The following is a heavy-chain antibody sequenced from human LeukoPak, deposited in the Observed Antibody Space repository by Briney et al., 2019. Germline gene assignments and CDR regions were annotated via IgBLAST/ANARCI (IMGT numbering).Heavy chain of an antibody. CDR3: ARSRGYCGGGSCYPFDC. Sequence: GASLRLSCAASGFTFSNYAMSWVRQVPGKGLEWVANIRQDGSEKYHVDSVKGRFSISRDNAKNSLYLQMNGLRAEDTAVYYCARSRGYCGGGSCYPFDCWGQGTLVTVSS. V-gene: IGHV3-7*03. J-gene: IGHJ4*02. CDR1: GFTFSNYA. D-gene: IGHD2-15*01. CDR2: IRQDGSEK.